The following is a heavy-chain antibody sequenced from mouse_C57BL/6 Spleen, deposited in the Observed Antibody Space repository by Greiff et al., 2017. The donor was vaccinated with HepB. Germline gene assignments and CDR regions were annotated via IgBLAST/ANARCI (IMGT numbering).Heavy chain of an antibody. CDR3: ARRSDGVDY. Sequence: VQLQQPGAELVMPGASVKLSCKASGYTFTSYWMHWVKQRPGQGLEWIGAIDPSDSYTNYNQKFKGKYTLTVDKSSSTAYMQLSSLTSEGSAVYYCARRSDGVDYWGQGTSVTVSS. CDR1: GYTFTSYW. J-gene: IGHJ4*01. V-gene: IGHV1-69*01. CDR2: IDPSDSYT.